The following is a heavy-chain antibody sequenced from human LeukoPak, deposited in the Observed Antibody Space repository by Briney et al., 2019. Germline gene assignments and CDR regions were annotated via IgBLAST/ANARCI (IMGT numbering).Heavy chain of an antibody. V-gene: IGHV4-59*08. J-gene: IGHJ4*02. CDR2: IYYIGST. D-gene: IGHD3-22*01. CDR1: SDSISSYY. Sequence: SETLSLTCTVSSDSISSYYWSWIRQPPGKGLEWIGYIYYIGSTDYNPSLKSRVTISVDTSKNQFSLKLSSVTAADTAVYYCARHRSRDYDSSGYYYVRSHYFDYWGQGTLVTVSS. CDR3: ARHRSRDYDSSGYYYVRSHYFDY.